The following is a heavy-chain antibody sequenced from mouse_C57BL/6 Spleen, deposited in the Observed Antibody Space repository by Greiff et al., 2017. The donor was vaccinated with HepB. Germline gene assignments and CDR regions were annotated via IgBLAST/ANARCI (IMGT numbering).Heavy chain of an antibody. Sequence: EVQGVESVAELVRPGASVKLSCTASGFNIKNTYMHWVKQRPEQGLEWIGRIDPANGNTKYAPKFQGKATITADTSSNTAYLQLSSLTSEDTAIYYCARSLRRGDYYAMDYWGQGTSVTVSS. CDR1: GFNIKNTY. J-gene: IGHJ4*01. CDR3: ARSLRRGDYYAMDY. V-gene: IGHV14-3*01. CDR2: IDPANGNT. D-gene: IGHD1-2*01.